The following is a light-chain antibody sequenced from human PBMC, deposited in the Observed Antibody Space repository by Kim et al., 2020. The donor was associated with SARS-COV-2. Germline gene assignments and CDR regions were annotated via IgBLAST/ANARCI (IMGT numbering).Light chain of an antibody. V-gene: IGKV3-11*01. CDR3: QQRSNWPSWT. Sequence: SPGESATRSCRASQSVSSYLAWYQQKPGQAPRLLIYDASNRATGIPARFSGSGSGTDFTLTISSLEPEDFAVYYCQQRSNWPSWTFGQGTKVDIK. J-gene: IGKJ1*01. CDR2: DAS. CDR1: QSVSSY.